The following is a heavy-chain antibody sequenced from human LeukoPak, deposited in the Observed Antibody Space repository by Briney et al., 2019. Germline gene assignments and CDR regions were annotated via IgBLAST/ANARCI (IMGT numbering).Heavy chain of an antibody. Sequence: PSETLSLTCTVSGGSISSYYWSWIRQPPGKGLEWIGYIYYSGSTNYNPSLKSRVTISVDTSKNQFSLKLSSVTAADTAVYYCAGKYYYGSGSYARWGQGTLVTVSS. CDR2: IYYSGST. V-gene: IGHV4-59*01. D-gene: IGHD3-10*01. CDR3: AGKYYYGSGSYAR. CDR1: GGSISSYY. J-gene: IGHJ4*02.